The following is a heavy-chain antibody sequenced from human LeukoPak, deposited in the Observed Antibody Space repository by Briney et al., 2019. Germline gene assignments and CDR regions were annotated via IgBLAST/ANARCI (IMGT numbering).Heavy chain of an antibody. D-gene: IGHD3-22*01. CDR3: ASSSNYYDSSGYWRV. CDR2: IYYSGST. Sequence: SETLSLTCTVPGGSISSSSYYWGWIRQPPGKGLEWIGSIYYSGSTYYNPSLKSRVTLSVDTSKNQFSLKLSSVTAADTAVYYCASSSNYYDSSGYWRVGGQGTLVTVSS. J-gene: IGHJ4*02. V-gene: IGHV4-39*01. CDR1: GGSISSSSYY.